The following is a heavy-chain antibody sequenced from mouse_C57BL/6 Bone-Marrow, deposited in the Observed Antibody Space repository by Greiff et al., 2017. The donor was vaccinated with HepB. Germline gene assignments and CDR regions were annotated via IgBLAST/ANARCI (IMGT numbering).Heavy chain of an antibody. Sequence: EVKLVESGGGLVKPGGSLKLSCAASGFTFSSYAMSWVRQTPEKRLEWVATISDGGSYTYYPDNVKGRFTISRDNAKNNLYLQMSHLKSEDTAMYYCARGDSNGDFDYWGQGTTLTVSS. J-gene: IGHJ2*01. CDR1: GFTFSSYA. D-gene: IGHD2-5*01. V-gene: IGHV5-4*03. CDR3: ARGDSNGDFDY. CDR2: ISDGGSYT.